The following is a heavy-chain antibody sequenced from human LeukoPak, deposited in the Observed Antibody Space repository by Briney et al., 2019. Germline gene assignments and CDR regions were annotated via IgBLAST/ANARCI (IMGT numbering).Heavy chain of an antibody. V-gene: IGHV3-30-3*01. D-gene: IGHD1-26*01. J-gene: IGHJ3*02. CDR2: ISNDGTNK. CDR3: AVGLTI. CDR1: GFTFDNYA. Sequence: PGTSLRLSGAASGFTFDNYAMHWVRQAPGKGLEWVALISNDGTNKYYADSVKGRFTMSRDNSKSTVYLQVNSLRAEDTAVYYCAVGLTIWGQGTMVTVSS.